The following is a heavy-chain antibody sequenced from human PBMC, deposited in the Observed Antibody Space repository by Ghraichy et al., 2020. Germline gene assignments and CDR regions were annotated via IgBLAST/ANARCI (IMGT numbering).Heavy chain of an antibody. V-gene: IGHV3-7*01. CDR3: ARRPGGGMDV. J-gene: IGHJ6*02. D-gene: IGHD1-26*01. CDR1: GFTFSNYY. Sequence: GALRLSCAASGFTFSNYYMSWVRQAPGKGLEWVANIKQDGSEKYYVDSVKGRFTISRDNAKNSLYLQMNSLRAEDTAVYYCARRPGGGMDVWGQGTTVTVSS. CDR2: IKQDGSEK.